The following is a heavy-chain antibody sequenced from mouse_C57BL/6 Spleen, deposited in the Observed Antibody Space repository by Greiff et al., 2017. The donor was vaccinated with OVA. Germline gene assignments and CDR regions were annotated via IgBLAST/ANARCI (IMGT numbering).Heavy chain of an antibody. D-gene: IGHD1-1*01. CDR2: IYPGDGDT. Sequence: QVQLKESGPELVKPGASVKISCKASGYAFSSSWMNWVKQRPGKGLEWIGRIYPGDGDTNYNGKFKGKATLTADKSSSTAYMQRSSLTSEDSAVYFCARSEGSSYYAMDYWGQGTSVTVSS. J-gene: IGHJ4*01. CDR3: ARSEGSSYYAMDY. CDR1: GYAFSSSW. V-gene: IGHV1-82*01.